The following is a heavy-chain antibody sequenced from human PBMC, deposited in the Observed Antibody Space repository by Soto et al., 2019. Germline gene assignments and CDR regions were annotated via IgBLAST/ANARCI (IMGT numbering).Heavy chain of an antibody. CDR1: GFTFSSYA. CDR2: ISYDGSNK. V-gene: IGHV3-30-3*01. D-gene: IGHD3-22*01. Sequence: PGGSLRLSCAASGFTFSSYAMHWVRQAPGKGLEWVAVISYDGSNKYYADSVKGRFTISRDNAKNTLYLQMNSLRAEDTAVYYCASSGYYDSSGTAAYWGQGTLVTVSS. J-gene: IGHJ4*02. CDR3: ASSGYYDSSGTAAY.